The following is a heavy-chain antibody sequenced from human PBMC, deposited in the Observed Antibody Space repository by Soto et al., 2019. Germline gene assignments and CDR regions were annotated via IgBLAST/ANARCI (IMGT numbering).Heavy chain of an antibody. CDR1: GFTFISYS. CDR2: ISSSSSTI. D-gene: IGHD3-9*01. Sequence: GGSLRLSCAASGFTFISYSMNWVRQAPGKGLEWVSYISSSSSTIYYADSVKGRFTISRDNAKNSLYLQMNSLRDEDTAVYYCARGPQIKYYDILTGYYPLPFDYWGQGTLVTVSS. J-gene: IGHJ4*02. V-gene: IGHV3-48*02. CDR3: ARGPQIKYYDILTGYYPLPFDY.